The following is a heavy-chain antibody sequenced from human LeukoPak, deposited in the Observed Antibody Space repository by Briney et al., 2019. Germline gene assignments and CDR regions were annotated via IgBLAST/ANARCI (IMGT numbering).Heavy chain of an antibody. D-gene: IGHD6-13*01. CDR1: GGSISSYY. V-gene: IGHV4-59*01. J-gene: IGHJ6*03. CDR2: IYYSGST. Sequence: SETLSLTCTVSGGSISSYYWSWIRQPPGKGLEWIGYIYYSGSTNYNPSLKSRVTISVDTSKNQFSLKLSSVTAADTAVYYCARDLEIAATGPYYYYMDVWGKGTTVTVSS. CDR3: ARDLEIAATGPYYYYMDV.